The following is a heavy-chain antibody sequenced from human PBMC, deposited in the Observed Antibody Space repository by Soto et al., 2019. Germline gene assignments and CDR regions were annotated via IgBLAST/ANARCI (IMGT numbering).Heavy chain of an antibody. CDR2: MNPRSGDT. CDR1: GYTFICYY. V-gene: IGHV1-2*02. Sequence: SVKVAGKTSGYTFICYYMRWVRPAPEQGLEWMGWMNPRSGDTNYAQKFQGRVTMTRDASFTTAYMELRWLRSDDTAVYFCGGDAVGATKFRWFDSWGQGSLVTASS. D-gene: IGHD1-26*01. J-gene: IGHJ5*02. CDR3: GGDAVGATKFRWFDS.